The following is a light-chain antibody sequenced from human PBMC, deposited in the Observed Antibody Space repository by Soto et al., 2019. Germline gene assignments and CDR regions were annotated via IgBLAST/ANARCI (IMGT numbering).Light chain of an antibody. J-gene: IGKJ2*01. CDR2: AAS. CDR3: QQSYSMPYA. CDR1: QTTNNY. Sequence: DIQMTQSPSSLSASVGDRFTIACLASQTTNNYLNWYQLKPGKAPKLLIYAASTLQTGVPSRFTGSGSGTDFTLTIISLQPEDYATYFCQQSYSMPYAFGPGTKVDIK. V-gene: IGKV1-39*01.